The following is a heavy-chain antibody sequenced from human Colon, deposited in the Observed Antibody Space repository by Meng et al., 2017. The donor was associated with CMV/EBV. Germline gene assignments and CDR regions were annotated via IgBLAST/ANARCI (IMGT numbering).Heavy chain of an antibody. V-gene: IGHV1-18*01. CDR2: IITYNANT. CDR3: ARSGGQSLDY. J-gene: IGHJ4*02. Sequence: VSCTASGYSFPNYAITWVRQAPGQGLEWMGWIITYNANTNYAQHLQGRVTMTTDTSTSTAYMELRSLRPDDTAVYYCARSGGQSLDYWGRGTLVTVSS. D-gene: IGHD3-16*01. CDR1: GYSFPNYA.